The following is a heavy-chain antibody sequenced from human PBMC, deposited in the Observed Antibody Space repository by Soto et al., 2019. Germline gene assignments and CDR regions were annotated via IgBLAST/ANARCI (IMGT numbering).Heavy chain of an antibody. V-gene: IGHV5-51*01. CDR1: GFSFTSYW. CDR3: ARDLGGGSGWYYYYYGMDV. J-gene: IGHJ6*02. D-gene: IGHD6-19*01. CDR2: IYPADSDT. Sequence: GESLKISCKGSGFSFTSYWIAWVRQMPGKGLEWMGIIYPADSDTRYSPSFQGQVTISRDNSKNTLYLQMNSLRAEDTAVYYCARDLGGGSGWYYYYYGMDVWGQGTTVTVSS.